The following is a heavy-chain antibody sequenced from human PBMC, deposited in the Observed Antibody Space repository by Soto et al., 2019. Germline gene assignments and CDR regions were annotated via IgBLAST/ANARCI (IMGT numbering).Heavy chain of an antibody. CDR3: ARGDSTDCSNGVCSFFYNHDMDV. Sequence: ASVKVSCKASGYSFTDYHIHWVRQAPGQGLGWLGRINPKSGGTSTAQKFQGWVTMTTDTSISTASMELTRLTSDDTAIYYCARGDSTDCSNGVCSFFYNHDMDVWGQGTTVTVSS. D-gene: IGHD2-8*01. CDR2: INPKSGGT. V-gene: IGHV1-2*04. J-gene: IGHJ6*02. CDR1: GYSFTDYH.